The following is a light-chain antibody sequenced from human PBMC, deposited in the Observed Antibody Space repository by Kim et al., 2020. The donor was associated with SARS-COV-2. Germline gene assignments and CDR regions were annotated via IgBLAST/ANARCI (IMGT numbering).Light chain of an antibody. CDR3: SSYTTSKTWV. CDR2: DVS. CDR1: SSDVGGYNY. J-gene: IGLJ3*02. Sequence: LTQPASVSGSPGQSITISCTGISSDVGGYNYVSWYQQYPGKAPKLIIYDVSQRPSGVSDRFSASKSGTTASLTISGLQAEDEAHYYFSSYTTSKTWVFGGGTQLTVL. V-gene: IGLV2-14*03.